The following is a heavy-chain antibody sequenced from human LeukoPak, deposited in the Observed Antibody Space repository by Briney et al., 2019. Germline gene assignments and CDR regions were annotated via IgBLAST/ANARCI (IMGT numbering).Heavy chain of an antibody. CDR3: ASGLYGGVFDN. CDR2: ISTSSDST. D-gene: IGHD4/OR15-4a*01. V-gene: IGHV3-23*01. CDR1: RFTFSNYA. J-gene: IGHJ4*02. Sequence: GGSLRLSCVMSRFTFSNYAMNWVRQAPGKGLEWVSDISTSSDSTYHIESVRGRFTISRDNSKNTLYLQMNSLRVDDTAVYYCASGLYGGVFDNWGQGTLVTVSS.